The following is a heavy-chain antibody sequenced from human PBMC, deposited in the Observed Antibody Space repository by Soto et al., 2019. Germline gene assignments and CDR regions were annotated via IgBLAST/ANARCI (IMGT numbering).Heavy chain of an antibody. D-gene: IGHD2-15*01. Sequence: DVNLLQSGGGLVQPGGSLRLSCATSGFTFSTYAMTWVRQVPGRGLQWVSTILPDETGFYTVSVKGRFTISRDNYRGILYLQMNDLWVEDAAIYYCAKDRLPTSGQRFYFDSWGQGSLVTVSS. CDR1: GFTFSTYA. V-gene: IGHV3-23*01. CDR3: AKDRLPTSGQRFYFDS. J-gene: IGHJ4*02. CDR2: ILPDETG.